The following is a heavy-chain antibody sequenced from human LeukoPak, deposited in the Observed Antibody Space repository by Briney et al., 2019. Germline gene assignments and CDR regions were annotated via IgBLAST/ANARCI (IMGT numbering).Heavy chain of an antibody. Sequence: PSETLSLTCTVSGGSISSYYWSWIRQPPGKGLEWIGYIYYSGSTNYNPSLTSRVTISVDTSKNQFSLMLSSLTPADTAVYYCAGKEEPANWFHPWGQGTLVTVSS. J-gene: IGHJ5*02. D-gene: IGHD1-14*01. V-gene: IGHV4-59*01. CDR2: IYYSGST. CDR3: AGKEEPANWFHP. CDR1: GGSISSYY.